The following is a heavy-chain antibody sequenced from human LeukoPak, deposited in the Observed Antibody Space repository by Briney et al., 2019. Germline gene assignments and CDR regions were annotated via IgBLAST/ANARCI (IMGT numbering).Heavy chain of an antibody. CDR3: AREAASYCGGDCYSNDY. V-gene: IGHV3-21*01. Sequence: PGGSLRLSCAASGFTFSSYWMNWVRQAPGKGLEWVSSISSSSSYIYYADSVKGRFTISRDNAKNSLYLQMNSLRAEDTAVYYCAREAASYCGGDCYSNDYWGQGTLVTVSS. CDR1: GFTFSSYW. J-gene: IGHJ4*02. D-gene: IGHD2-21*02. CDR2: ISSSSSYI.